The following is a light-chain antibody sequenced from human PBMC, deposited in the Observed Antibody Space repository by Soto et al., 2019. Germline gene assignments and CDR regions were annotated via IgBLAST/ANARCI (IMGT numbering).Light chain of an antibody. CDR2: DAS. CDR1: QSINSW. CDR3: LQDINYPWT. V-gene: IGKV1-5*01. J-gene: IGKJ1*01. Sequence: DIQMTQSPSTLSASVGDRVTITCRASQSINSWLAWYQQRPGKAPKLLIYDASNLESGVPSRFSGSGSGTDFTLAISSLQPEDSATYYCLQDINYPWTFGQGNKVDIK.